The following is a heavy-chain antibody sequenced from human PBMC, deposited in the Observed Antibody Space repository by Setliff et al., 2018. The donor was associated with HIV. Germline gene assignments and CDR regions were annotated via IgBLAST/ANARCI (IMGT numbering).Heavy chain of an antibody. CDR1: GGSISSHY. V-gene: IGHV4-59*11. D-gene: IGHD6-19*01. CDR3: ARGGSSGWYAVVHFKY. J-gene: IGHJ1*01. CDR2: IYYSGST. Sequence: PSETLSLTCTVSGGSISSHYWNWIRQPPGKGLEWIGSIYYSGSTNYNPSLKSRVTISVDTSRKQFSLKLSSVTAADTAVYYCARGGSSGWYAVVHFKYWGQGTRVTVSS.